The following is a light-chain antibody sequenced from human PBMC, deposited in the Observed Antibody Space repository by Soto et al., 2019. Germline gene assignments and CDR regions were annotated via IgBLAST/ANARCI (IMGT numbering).Light chain of an antibody. CDR2: DVT. J-gene: IGLJ2*01. CDR3: CSFAGSNALL. V-gene: IGLV2-11*01. CDR1: SSDVGAYNY. Sequence: QSALTQPRSVSGSPGQSITISCTGTSSDVGAYNYVSWYQQHPGKAPKVMIYDVTKRPSGFPGRFSGSKSDNTASLTFSGLQAEDEADYYCCSFAGSNALLFGGGTKLTVL.